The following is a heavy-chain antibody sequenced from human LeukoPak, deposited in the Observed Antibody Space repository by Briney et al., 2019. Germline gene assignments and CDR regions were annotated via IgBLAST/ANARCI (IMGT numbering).Heavy chain of an antibody. J-gene: IGHJ4*02. CDR3: ARPFPRYGSGSYYNFHFDY. V-gene: IGHV5-51*01. CDR1: GYSFTSYW. D-gene: IGHD3-10*01. Sequence: GESLKISCKGSGYSFTSYWIGWVRQMPGKGLEWMGIIYPGDSDTRYSPSFQGQVTISADKSISTAYLQWSGLKASDTAMYYCARPFPRYGSGSYYNFHFDYWGQGTLVTVSS. CDR2: IYPGDSDT.